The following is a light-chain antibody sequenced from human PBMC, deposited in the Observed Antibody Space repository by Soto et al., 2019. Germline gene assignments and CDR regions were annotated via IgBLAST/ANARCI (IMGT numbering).Light chain of an antibody. J-gene: IGLJ2*01. V-gene: IGLV1-47*01. Sequence: QPVLTQPPSASGTPGQRVTISCSGSSSNIGYNFVYWYQQVPGTAPKLLIYRNDQRPSGVPDRFSGSKSGTSASLAISGLRSEDEADYYCAAWDDSLSVGVFGGGTKVNVL. CDR3: AAWDDSLSVGV. CDR2: RND. CDR1: SSNIGYNF.